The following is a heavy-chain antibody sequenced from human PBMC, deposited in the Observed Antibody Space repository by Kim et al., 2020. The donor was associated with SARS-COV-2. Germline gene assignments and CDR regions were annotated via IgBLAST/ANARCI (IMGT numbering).Heavy chain of an antibody. CDR3: TREALEDIVVVVAAIWANWFDP. J-gene: IGHJ5*02. CDR1: GFTFGDYA. CDR2: IRSKAYGGTT. V-gene: IGHV3-49*04. Sequence: GGSLRLSCTASGFTFGDYAMSWVRQAPGKGLEWVGFIRSKAYGGTTEYAASVKGRFTISRDDSKSIAYLQMNSLKTEDTAVYYCTREALEDIVVVVAAIWANWFDPWGQGTLVTVSS. D-gene: IGHD2-15*01.